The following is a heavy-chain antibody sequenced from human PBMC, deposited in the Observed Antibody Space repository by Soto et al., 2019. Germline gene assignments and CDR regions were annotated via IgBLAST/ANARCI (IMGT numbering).Heavy chain of an antibody. J-gene: IGHJ6*02. CDR1: GFTFSSYW. CDR2: INSDGSST. Sequence: PGGSLRLSCAASGFTFSSYWMHWVRQAPGKGLVWVSRINSDGSSTSYADSVKGRFTISRDNAKKTLYLQMNSLRAEDTAVYYCAREREGYCSGGSCPQLDYYYGMDVWGQGPTVTVSS. D-gene: IGHD2-15*01. V-gene: IGHV3-74*01. CDR3: AREREGYCSGGSCPQLDYYYGMDV.